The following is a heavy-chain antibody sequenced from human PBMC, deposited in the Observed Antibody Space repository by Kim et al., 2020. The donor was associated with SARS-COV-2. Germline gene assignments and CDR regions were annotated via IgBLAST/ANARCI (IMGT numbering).Heavy chain of an antibody. CDR3: ARGRNIVVVSRFEYFQH. Sequence: SETLSLTCAVYGGSFSGYYWSWIRQPPGKGLEWIGEINHSGSTNYNPSLKSRVTISVDTSKNQFSLKLSSVTATDTAVYYCARGRNIVVVSRFEYFQHWGQGTLVTVSS. J-gene: IGHJ1*01. D-gene: IGHD2-15*01. CDR2: INHSGST. CDR1: GGSFSGYY. V-gene: IGHV4-34*01.